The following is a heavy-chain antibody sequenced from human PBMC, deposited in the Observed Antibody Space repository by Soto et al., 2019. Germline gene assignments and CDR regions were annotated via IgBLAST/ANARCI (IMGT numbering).Heavy chain of an antibody. J-gene: IGHJ6*03. Sequence: EVQLVESGGGLVQPGGSLRLSCAASGFTFSTYSMNWVRQAPGKGLERVSYISSGSSTIYYAYSVKGRFTSSRDNSKNSLYLQMDSLRADDTAVYYATRSSYMDVWGTGTTFTFSS. V-gene: IGHV3-48*01. CDR2: ISSGSSTI. D-gene: IGHD2-2*01. CDR1: GFTFSTYS. CDR3: TRSSYMDV.